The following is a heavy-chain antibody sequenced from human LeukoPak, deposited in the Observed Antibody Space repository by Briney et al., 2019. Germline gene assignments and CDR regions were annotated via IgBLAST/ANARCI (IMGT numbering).Heavy chain of an antibody. CDR1: GFAFSTYA. CDR3: AKDSNGDYLCAFDF. V-gene: IGHV3-23*01. Sequence: GGSLRLSCAASGFAFSTYALTWVRQAPGKGLEWVSSITGTGGTSYADSVKGRFTVSRDNSKNTLYLQMNSLRAVDTAVYYCAKDSNGDYLCAFDFWGQGTMVTVSS. D-gene: IGHD4-17*01. CDR2: ITGTGGT. J-gene: IGHJ3*01.